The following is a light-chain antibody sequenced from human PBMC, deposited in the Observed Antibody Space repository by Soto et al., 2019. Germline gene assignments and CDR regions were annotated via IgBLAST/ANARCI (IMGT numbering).Light chain of an antibody. J-gene: IGLJ3*02. V-gene: IGLV2-14*01. Sequence: QSALTQPASVSGSHGQSITISCTGTSSDVGVYNFVSWYQQHPGKAPKLIIYEVSNRPSGVSNRFSGSKSGNTASLTISGLQAEDESDYYCSSYTTSVTWVFGGGTKLTVL. CDR2: EVS. CDR3: SSYTTSVTWV. CDR1: SSDVGVYNF.